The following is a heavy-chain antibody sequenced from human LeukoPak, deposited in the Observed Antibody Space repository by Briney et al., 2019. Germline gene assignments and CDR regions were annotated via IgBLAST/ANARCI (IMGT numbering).Heavy chain of an antibody. J-gene: IGHJ5*02. CDR2: IYYSGST. CDR3: ARDSGSGYYEA. V-gene: IGHV4-39*02. CDR1: GGSISSSSYY. D-gene: IGHD3-10*01. Sequence: SETLSLTCTVSGGSISSSSYYWGWIRQPPGKGLEWIGSIYYSGSTYYNPSLKSRVTISVDTSKNQFSLKLSSVTAADTAVYYCARDSGSGYYEAWGQGTLVTVSS.